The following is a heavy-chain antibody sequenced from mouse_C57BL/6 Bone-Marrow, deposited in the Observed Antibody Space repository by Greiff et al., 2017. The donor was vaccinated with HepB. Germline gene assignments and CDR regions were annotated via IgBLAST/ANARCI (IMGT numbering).Heavy chain of an antibody. D-gene: IGHD5-1-1*01. CDR2: IHPNSGST. V-gene: IGHV1-64*01. J-gene: IGHJ4*01. CDR3: ASGGYCYYAMDY. CDR1: GYTFTSYW. Sequence: QVQLQQPGAELVKPGASVKLSCKASGYTFTSYWMHWVKQRPGQGLEWIGVIHPNSGSTNYNEKFKSKATLTVDKSSSTAYMQLSSLTSEDSAVYYCASGGYCYYAMDYWGQGTSVTVSS.